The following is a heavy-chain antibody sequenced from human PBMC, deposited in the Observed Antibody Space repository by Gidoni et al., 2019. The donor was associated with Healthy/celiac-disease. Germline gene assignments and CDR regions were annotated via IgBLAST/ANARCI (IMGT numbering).Heavy chain of an antibody. CDR2: IKRKTDGRTT. Sequence: EMQLVESGGGLVKPGGSLRLSCAASGFTFRNAWMSWVRYAPGKGLELVGRIKRKTDGRTTEYAAPVKGRFTISRVDSKITLYLQMNSLKTEDTAVYYCTTHLYSDSRVFDIWGQGTMVTVSS. D-gene: IGHD3-22*01. V-gene: IGHV3-15*01. CDR3: TTHLYSDSRVFDI. J-gene: IGHJ3*02. CDR1: GFTFRNAW.